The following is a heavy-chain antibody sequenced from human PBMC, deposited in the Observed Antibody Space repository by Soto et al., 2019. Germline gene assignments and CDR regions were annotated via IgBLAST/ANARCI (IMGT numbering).Heavy chain of an antibody. J-gene: IGHJ6*02. CDR3: ARDNPPAGSGYYLHYGIDV. D-gene: IGHD3-22*01. V-gene: IGHV3-30-3*01. CDR2: ISYDGSNK. Sequence: QVQLVEAGGGGVQPGRSLRLSCAASGFTFSSYAMHWVRQAPGKGLEWVAVISYDGSNKYYADPVKGRFTTSRDNSKNTLDLHINSLGAEDTAVYYCARDNPPAGSGYYLHYGIDVWGQGTTVTVTS. CDR1: GFTFSSYA.